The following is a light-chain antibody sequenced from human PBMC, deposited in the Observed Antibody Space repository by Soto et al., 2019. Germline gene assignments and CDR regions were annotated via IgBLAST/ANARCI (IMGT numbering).Light chain of an antibody. CDR1: QGISNS. V-gene: IGKV1-33*01. J-gene: IGKJ3*01. CDR3: LQYNTVLGIT. Sequence: DIQMTQSPSSLSASVGDRVTITCQASQGISNSLNWYQQKPGKAPKLLIYDASYLETGVPLRFSGSGSGTDFTFTISSLQPEDIATYYCLQYNTVLGITFGPGTKVDVK. CDR2: DAS.